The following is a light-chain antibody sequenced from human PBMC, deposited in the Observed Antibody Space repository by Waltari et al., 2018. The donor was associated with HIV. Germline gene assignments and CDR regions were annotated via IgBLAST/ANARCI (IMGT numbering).Light chain of an antibody. V-gene: IGKV3-20*01. CDR2: GAS. CDR1: QSVHSSY. CDR3: QQYGTSPLT. Sequence: EIVLTQSPGTLSLSPGERATLSCRASQSVHSSYLAWYQQKAGQAPRLLISGASGRGAGVPPRFTCSGSGTDFTLAISRLEPEDSAVYFCQQYGTSPLTFGEGTKVEIK. J-gene: IGKJ4*01.